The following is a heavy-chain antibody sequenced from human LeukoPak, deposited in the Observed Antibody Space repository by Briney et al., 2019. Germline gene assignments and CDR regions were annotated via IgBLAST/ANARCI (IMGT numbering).Heavy chain of an antibody. CDR1: GFIFSSHS. Sequence: GGSLRLSCAASGFIFSSHSMSWVRQAPGKGLEWVSVITGSGGNTYYADSVKGRFTISKDNSKSTVYLQMSSLRVDDTAVYYCAKAASSSWPSYYYGMDVWGQGTTVTVSS. J-gene: IGHJ6*02. CDR2: ITGSGGNT. CDR3: AKAASSSWPSYYYGMDV. V-gene: IGHV3-23*01. D-gene: IGHD6-13*01.